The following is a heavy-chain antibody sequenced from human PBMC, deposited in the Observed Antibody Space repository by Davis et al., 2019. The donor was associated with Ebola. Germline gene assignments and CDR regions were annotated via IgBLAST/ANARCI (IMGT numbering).Heavy chain of an antibody. J-gene: IGHJ3*02. CDR2: ISYDGSNT. CDR3: ASHLYRYSGSPDAFDI. V-gene: IGHV3-30*04. CDR1: RFTFSSYS. D-gene: IGHD1-26*01. Sequence: GGSLRLSCAASRFTFSSYSMHWVRQAPGKGLEWVAVISYDGSNTYYADSVEGRFTISRDNSKKTLYLQMNSLRAEDTAVYYCASHLYRYSGSPDAFDIWGQGTMVTVSS.